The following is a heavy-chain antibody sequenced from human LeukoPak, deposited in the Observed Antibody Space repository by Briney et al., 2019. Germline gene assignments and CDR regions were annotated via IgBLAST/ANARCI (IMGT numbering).Heavy chain of an antibody. D-gene: IGHD3-22*01. V-gene: IGHV1-69*04. Sequence: ASVKVSCKASGGTFSSYAISWVRQAPGQGLEWMGRIIPILGIANYAQKFQGRVTITADKSTSTAYMELSSLRSEDTAVYYCARNYYDSSGYYDYYYGMDVWGQGTTVTVSS. CDR2: IIPILGIA. CDR3: ARNYYDSSGYYDYYYGMDV. J-gene: IGHJ6*02. CDR1: GGTFSSYA.